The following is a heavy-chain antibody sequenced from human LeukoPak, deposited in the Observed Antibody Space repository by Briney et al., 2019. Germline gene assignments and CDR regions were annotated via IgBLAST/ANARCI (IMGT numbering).Heavy chain of an antibody. CDR2: ISAYNGNT. J-gene: IGHJ6*02. Sequence: ASVKVSCKASGYTFTSYGISWVRQAPGQGLEWMGWISAYNGNTNYAQKLQGRVTMTTDTSTSTAYMELRSLRSDDTAVYYCAXDRRITMVXXVXXYYYYXXXXWGQGXXXTV. CDR3: AXDRRITMVXXVXXYYYYXXXX. CDR1: GYTFTSYG. D-gene: IGHD3-10*01. V-gene: IGHV1-18*01.